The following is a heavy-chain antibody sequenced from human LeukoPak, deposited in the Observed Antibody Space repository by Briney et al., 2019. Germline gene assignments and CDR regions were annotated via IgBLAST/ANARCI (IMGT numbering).Heavy chain of an antibody. CDR2: IYTSGST. CDR3: ARGYSSGWYPFHY. D-gene: IGHD6-19*01. CDR1: GGSISSSY. J-gene: IGHJ4*02. Sequence: SETPSLTCTVSGGSISSSYWSWIRQPAGKGLEWIGRIYTSGSTDYNPSLESRVTISVDKSKNQLSLRLTSVTAADTAVYYCARGYSSGWYPFHYWGQGTLVTVSS. V-gene: IGHV4-4*07.